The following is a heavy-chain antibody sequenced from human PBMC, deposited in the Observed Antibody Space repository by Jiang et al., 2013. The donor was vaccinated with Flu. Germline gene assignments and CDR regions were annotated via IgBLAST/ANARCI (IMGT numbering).Heavy chain of an antibody. CDR1: GYTFIDYE. CDR3: TRNFQGLGI. D-gene: IGHD3/OR15-3a*01. CDR2: INPNSGGP. V-gene: IGHV1-2*02. J-gene: IGHJ3*02. Sequence: SGYTFIDYEIYWVRQAPGQGLEWMGWINPNSGGPNYSQKFQGRVTMTRDTSITTAYMQLTGLTSDDTAMYYCTRNFQGLGIWGQGTMVTVSS.